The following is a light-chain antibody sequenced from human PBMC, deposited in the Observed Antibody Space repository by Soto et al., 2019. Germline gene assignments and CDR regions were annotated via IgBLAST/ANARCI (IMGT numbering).Light chain of an antibody. J-gene: IGKJ1*01. Sequence: EIVMTQSPATLSVSPGERATLSCRASQSVSSNLPWSQQKLGQAPRLLIYGASTRATGIPARFSGSGSGTEFTLTISSLQSEDFAVYYCQQYNNWQWTFGQGTKVEIK. CDR1: QSVSSN. V-gene: IGKV3-15*01. CDR2: GAS. CDR3: QQYNNWQWT.